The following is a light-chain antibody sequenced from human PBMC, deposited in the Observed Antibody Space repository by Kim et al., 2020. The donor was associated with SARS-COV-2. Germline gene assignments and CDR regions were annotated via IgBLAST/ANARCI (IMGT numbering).Light chain of an antibody. CDR2: DAS. V-gene: IGKV3-15*01. CDR1: QSVISN. Sequence: LSVCPGERVTLSGRASQSVISNLVWYQQRPGQALRLLVYDASTRATGIPARFSGSGSGTEFTLTISSLQSEDSAVYYCQQYENGYTFGQGTKLEI. CDR3: QQYENGYT. J-gene: IGKJ2*01.